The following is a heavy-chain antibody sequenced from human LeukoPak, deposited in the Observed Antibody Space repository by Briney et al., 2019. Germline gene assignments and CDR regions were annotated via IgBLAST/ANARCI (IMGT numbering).Heavy chain of an antibody. V-gene: IGHV3-64D*06. CDR2: ISINGGNT. D-gene: IGHD3-10*01. Sequence: GGSLRLSCSASGFTFSSYAMHWVRQAPGKGLEYVSSISINGGNTYYADSVKGRCPISRANSTNRLYLQLSSMRAEDTAVYYCVFGGWLDYYYYSGMEVWGQGSTVTVSS. CDR3: VFGGWLDYYYYSGMEV. CDR1: GFTFSSYA. J-gene: IGHJ6*01.